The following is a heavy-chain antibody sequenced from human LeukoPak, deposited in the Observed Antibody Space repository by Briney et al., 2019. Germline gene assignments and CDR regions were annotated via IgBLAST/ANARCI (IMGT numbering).Heavy chain of an antibody. CDR3: ASPVYDYVWGSYRGYFDY. V-gene: IGHV4-39*01. CDR1: GGSISSSSYY. D-gene: IGHD3-16*02. J-gene: IGHJ4*02. CDR2: IYYSGST. Sequence: PSETLSLTCTVSGGSISSSSYYWGWIRQPPGKGLEWIGSIYYSGSTYYNPSLKSRVTISVDTSKNQFSLKLSSVTAADTAVYYCASPVYDYVWGSYRGYFDYWGQGTLVTVSS.